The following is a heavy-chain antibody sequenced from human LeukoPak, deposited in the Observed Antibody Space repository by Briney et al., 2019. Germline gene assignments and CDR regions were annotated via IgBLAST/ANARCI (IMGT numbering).Heavy chain of an antibody. CDR2: IYYSGST. D-gene: IGHD5-18*01. V-gene: IGHV4-39*01. CDR1: GASISSGSYY. CDR3: ARGGYSYGTPDY. Sequence: PSETLSLTCTVSGASISSGSYYWGWIRQPPGKGLEWIGSIYYSGSTYYNPSLKSRVTISVDTSKNQFSLKVSFVTAADTAVYYCARGGYSYGTPDYWGQGTLVTVSS. J-gene: IGHJ4*02.